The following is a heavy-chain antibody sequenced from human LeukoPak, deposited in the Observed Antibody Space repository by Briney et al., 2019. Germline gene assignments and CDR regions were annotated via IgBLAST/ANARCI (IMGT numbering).Heavy chain of an antibody. Sequence: SQTLSLTCTVSGGSISSGSYYWSWIRQHPGKGLEWIGYIYYSGSTYYTPSLKSRVTISVDTSKNQFSLKLSSVTAADRAVYYCARGGYYDSSGQGVDYWGQGTLVTVSS. J-gene: IGHJ4*02. CDR2: IYYSGST. V-gene: IGHV4-31*03. CDR3: ARGGYYDSSGQGVDY. CDR1: GGSISSGSYY. D-gene: IGHD3-22*01.